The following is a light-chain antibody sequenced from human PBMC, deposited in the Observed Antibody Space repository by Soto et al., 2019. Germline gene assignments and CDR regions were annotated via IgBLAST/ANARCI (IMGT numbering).Light chain of an antibody. V-gene: IGKV3-15*01. CDR3: QHYNNWPPWT. CDR2: GAS. CDR1: QSVSSN. Sequence: MTQSPATLSVSLGDRATLSCRASQSVSSNLAWYQQKPGQAPRLLIYGASTRATGIPARFSGSGSGTEFTLTISSLQSEDFAVYYCQHYNNWPPWTFGQGTKVDIK. J-gene: IGKJ1*01.